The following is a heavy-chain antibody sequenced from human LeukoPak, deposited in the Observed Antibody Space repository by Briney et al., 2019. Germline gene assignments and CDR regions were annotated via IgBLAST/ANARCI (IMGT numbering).Heavy chain of an antibody. D-gene: IGHD2-2*01. V-gene: IGHV4-39*01. CDR2: IYYSGSA. CDR3: ATLGYCSSTSCYD. Sequence: SETLSLTCTVSGGSISSSSYYWGWIRQPPGKGLEWIGSIYYSGSAYYNPSLKSRVTISVDTSKNQFSLKLSSVTAADTAVYYCATLGYCSSTSCYDWGQGTLVTVSS. J-gene: IGHJ4*02. CDR1: GGSISSSSYY.